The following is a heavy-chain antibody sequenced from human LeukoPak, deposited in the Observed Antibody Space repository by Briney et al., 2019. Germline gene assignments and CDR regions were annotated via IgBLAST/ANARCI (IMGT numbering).Heavy chain of an antibody. CDR3: AKQWGCSSTSCYSSYYYYGMDV. CDR2: ISYDGSNK. D-gene: IGHD2-2*02. J-gene: IGHJ6*02. Sequence: QSGRSLRLSCAASGFTFSSYGMHWVRQAPGKGLEWVAVISYDGSNKYYADSVKGRFTISRDNSKNTLYLQTNSLRAEDTAVYYCAKQWGCSSTSCYSSYYYYGMDVWGQGTTVTVSS. CDR1: GFTFSSYG. V-gene: IGHV3-30*18.